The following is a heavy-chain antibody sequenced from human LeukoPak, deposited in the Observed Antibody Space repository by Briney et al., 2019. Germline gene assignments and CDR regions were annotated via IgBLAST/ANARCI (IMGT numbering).Heavy chain of an antibody. V-gene: IGHV3-23*01. CDR1: GFTFSSYA. CDR2: ISGSGGST. J-gene: IGHJ6*02. CDR3: AKDSNCGDYEADGMDV. D-gene: IGHD4-17*01. Sequence: PGGSLRLSCAASGFTFSSYAMSWVRQAPGKGLEWVSAISGSGGSTYYADSVKGRFSISRDNSKNTLYLQMNSLRAEDTAEYYCAKDSNCGDYEADGMDVWGQGTTVTVSS.